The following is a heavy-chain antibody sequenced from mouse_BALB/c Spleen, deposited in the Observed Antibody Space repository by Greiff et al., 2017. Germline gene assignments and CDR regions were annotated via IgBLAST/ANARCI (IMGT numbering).Heavy chain of an antibody. CDR2: ISDGGSYT. D-gene: IGHD1-1*01. V-gene: IGHV5-4*02. Sequence: EVKLVESGGGLVKPGGSLKLSCAASGFTFSASYMYWVRQTPDKRLECVATISDGGSYTYYPDSVKGRFTIYIDNDKNNMYLQMISLKSEDTAMYYCERDGDGNQVAYWGQGTLVTVSA. CDR1: GFTFSASY. CDR3: ERDGDGNQVAY. J-gene: IGHJ3*01.